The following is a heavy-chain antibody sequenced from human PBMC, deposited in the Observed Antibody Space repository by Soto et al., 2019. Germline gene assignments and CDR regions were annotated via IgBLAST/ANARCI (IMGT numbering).Heavy chain of an antibody. CDR1: GYTFTNYG. Sequence: QVQLVQSGAEAKKPGASVKVSCKTSGYTFTNYGINWVRQAPGQGLEWVGWIHTNNGNTNYTRRLQGRLTMTTDTSTSIAYMELRSLRSDDTAGYYCARGDDDMWVNYLTAAGYWGQGALVTVSS. CDR3: ARGDDDMWVNYLTAAGY. CDR2: IHTNNGNT. D-gene: IGHD3-16*02. J-gene: IGHJ4*02. V-gene: IGHV1-18*01.